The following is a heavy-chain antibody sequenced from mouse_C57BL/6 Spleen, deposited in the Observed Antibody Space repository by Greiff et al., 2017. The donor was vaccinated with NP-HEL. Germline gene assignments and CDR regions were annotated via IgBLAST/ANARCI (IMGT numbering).Heavy chain of an antibody. CDR3: TGGPPLFAY. CDR2: IDPETGGT. Sequence: VKLVESGAELVRPGASVTLSCKASGYTFNDYEMHWVKQTPVHGLEWIGAIDPETGGTAYNQKFKGKAILTADKSSSTAYMELRSLTSEDSAVYYCTGGPPLFAYWGQGTLVTVSA. J-gene: IGHJ3*01. CDR1: GYTFNDYE. V-gene: IGHV1-15*01.